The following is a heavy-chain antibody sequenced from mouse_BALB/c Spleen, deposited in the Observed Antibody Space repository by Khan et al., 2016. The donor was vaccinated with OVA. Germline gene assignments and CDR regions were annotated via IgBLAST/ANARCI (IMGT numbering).Heavy chain of an antibody. V-gene: IGHV2-2*01. CDR3: ARNPYMYDFTS. CDR2: IWSGGNT. Sequence: QVQLKESGPGLVQPSQSLSITCTVSGFSLTTYGVHWVRQSPGKGLEWLGLIWSGGNTDYNAAFISRLSITKDNSKSQVFFKMNSLQADDTAMYYCARNPYMYDFTSWGQGTLVTVSA. CDR1: GFSLTTYG. J-gene: IGHJ3*01. D-gene: IGHD2-14*01.